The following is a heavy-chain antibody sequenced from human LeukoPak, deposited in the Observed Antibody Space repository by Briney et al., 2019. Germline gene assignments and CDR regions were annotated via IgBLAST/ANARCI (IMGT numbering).Heavy chain of an antibody. Sequence: GGSLRLSCAASGFTFSSHSMNWVRQAPGKGLEWISYISSSSSTIYYADSVKGRFTISRDNAKNSLYLQMNSLRAEDTAVYYCARGAYYYEDWGQGTLVTVSS. CDR2: ISSSSSTI. CDR3: ARGAYYYED. V-gene: IGHV3-48*01. CDR1: GFTFSSHS. D-gene: IGHD3-22*01. J-gene: IGHJ4*02.